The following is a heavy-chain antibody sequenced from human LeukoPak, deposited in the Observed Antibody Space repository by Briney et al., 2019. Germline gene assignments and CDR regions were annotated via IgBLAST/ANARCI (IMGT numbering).Heavy chain of an antibody. V-gene: IGHV3-23*01. D-gene: IGHD2-2*02. Sequence: PGGSLRLSCAASGFTFSSYGMSWVRQAPGKGLEWVSAISGSGGSTYYADSVKGRFTISRDNSKNTLYLQMNSLRAEDTAVYYCAKDLLRNRVPAAIGGYYFDYWGQGTLVTVSS. J-gene: IGHJ4*02. CDR3: AKDLLRNRVPAAIGGYYFDY. CDR1: GFTFSSYG. CDR2: ISGSGGST.